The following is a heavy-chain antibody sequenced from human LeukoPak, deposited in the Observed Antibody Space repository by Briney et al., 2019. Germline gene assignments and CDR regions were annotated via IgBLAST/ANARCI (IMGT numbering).Heavy chain of an antibody. CDR1: GFTFSSYS. D-gene: IGHD3-9*01. V-gene: IGHV3-21*01. CDR2: ISSSGTYV. CDR3: ARASSKQLAGYLPDGFDI. Sequence: GGSLRLSCAASGFTFSSYSMNWVRQAPGKGLEWVSSISSSGTYVYYTDSVKGRFTISRDNAKNSLSLQMNSLRADDAAVYYCARASSKQLAGYLPDGFDIWGQGTMVTVSS. J-gene: IGHJ3*02.